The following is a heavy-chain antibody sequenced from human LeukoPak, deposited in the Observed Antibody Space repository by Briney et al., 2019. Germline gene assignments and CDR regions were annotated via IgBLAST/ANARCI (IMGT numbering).Heavy chain of an antibody. Sequence: PGGSLRLSCAASGFTFDDYAMRWVRRAPGKGLEWVSLISGDGGSTYHAHSVNGRLTISRDNSKSSLYLQMNSLRTEDTALYYCAKDFSLYYGSGSSVNFDYWGQGTLVSVSS. V-gene: IGHV3-43*02. CDR2: ISGDGGST. D-gene: IGHD3-10*01. CDR3: AKDFSLYYGSGSSVNFDY. J-gene: IGHJ4*02. CDR1: GFTFDDYA.